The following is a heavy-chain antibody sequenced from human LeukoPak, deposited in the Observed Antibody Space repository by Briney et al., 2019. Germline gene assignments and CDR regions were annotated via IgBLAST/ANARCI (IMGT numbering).Heavy chain of an antibody. D-gene: IGHD3-22*01. CDR2: ISTYNGNT. Sequence: ASVTVSCMASLYTFNSYDISWVRQAPGQGLEWMAWISTYNGNTNYPQKLQGRATMTTNTSTRTAYMELRSLRSDDTAVYYCARALYYDSSGYYSSSYYYFQHWGQGTLVTVSS. CDR1: LYTFNSYD. J-gene: IGHJ1*01. V-gene: IGHV1-18*01. CDR3: ARALYYDSSGYYSSSYYYFQH.